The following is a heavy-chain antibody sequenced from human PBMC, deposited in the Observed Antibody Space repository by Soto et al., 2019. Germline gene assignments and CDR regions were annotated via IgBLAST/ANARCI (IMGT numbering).Heavy chain of an antibody. CDR3: AREGGLGATPGWD. Sequence: QVQLVQSGAEVKKPGSSVKVSCKASGGTFSSYAISWVRQAPGQGLEWMGGIIPIFGTANYAQKFQGRVTIPAEHSTGTACMELGSLRSGDRAGDYCAREGGLGATPGWDWGQGTLVTVSS. V-gene: IGHV1-69*01. D-gene: IGHD1-26*01. CDR1: GGTFSSYA. CDR2: IIPIFGTA. J-gene: IGHJ4*02.